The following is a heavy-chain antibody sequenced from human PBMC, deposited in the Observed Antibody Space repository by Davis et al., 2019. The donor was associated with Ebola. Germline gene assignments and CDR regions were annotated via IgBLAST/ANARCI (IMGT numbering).Heavy chain of an antibody. D-gene: IGHD3-16*01. J-gene: IGHJ4*02. CDR2: INSDGSST. V-gene: IGHV3-74*01. CDR1: GFTFSSYW. CDR3: GGYY. Sequence: GESLKISCAAPGFTFSSYWMNWVRQAPGKGLEWVSGINSDGSSTSYADSVKGRFTISRDNAKNTLYLQMNSLRAEDTAVYYCGGYYWGQGTLVTVSA.